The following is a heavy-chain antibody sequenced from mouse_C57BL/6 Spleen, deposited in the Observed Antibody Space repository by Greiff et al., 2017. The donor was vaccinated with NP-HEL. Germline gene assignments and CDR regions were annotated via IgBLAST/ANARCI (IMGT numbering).Heavy chain of an antibody. CDR1: GFTFTDYY. D-gene: IGHD2-3*01. CDR3: ARWAFDGYYVAD. CDR2: IRNKANGYTT. Sequence: EVKLMESGGGLVQPGGSLSLSCAASGFTFTDYYMSWVRQPPGKALEWLGFIRNKANGYTTEYSASVKGRFTISRDNSQRIHYLQMNALRAEDSATYYCARWAFDGYYVADWGQGTLVTVSA. V-gene: IGHV7-3*01. J-gene: IGHJ3*01.